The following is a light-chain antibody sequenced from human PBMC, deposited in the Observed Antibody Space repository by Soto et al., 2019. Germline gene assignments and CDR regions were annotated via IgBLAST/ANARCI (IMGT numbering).Light chain of an antibody. CDR2: GNN. CDR3: QSYDTNLSAWV. V-gene: IGLV1-40*01. J-gene: IGLJ3*02. Sequence: VLTQPPSVSGAPGQRVTISCTGSSSNIGAGYDVHWYQHLPGTAPKLLIYGNNNRPSGVPDRFSGSKSGTSASLAITGLQAEDEADYYCQSYDTNLSAWVFGGGTKLTVL. CDR1: SSNIGAGYD.